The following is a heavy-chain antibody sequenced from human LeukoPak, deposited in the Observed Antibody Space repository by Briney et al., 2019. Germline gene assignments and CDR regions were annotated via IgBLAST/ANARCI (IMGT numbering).Heavy chain of an antibody. Sequence: GGSLKISCQGSGYTFTTYWIAWVRQMPGKGLELMGIIYPGDSDTRYSPSFQGQVTISADKSISTAYLHWSSLKASDTAMYYCARVVADGSTYYFDYWGQGTLVTVSS. J-gene: IGHJ4*02. V-gene: IGHV5-51*01. D-gene: IGHD5-24*01. CDR1: GYTFTTYW. CDR2: IYPGDSDT. CDR3: ARVVADGSTYYFDY.